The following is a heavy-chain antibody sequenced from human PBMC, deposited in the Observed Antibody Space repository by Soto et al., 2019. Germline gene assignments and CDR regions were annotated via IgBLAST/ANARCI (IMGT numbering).Heavy chain of an antibody. CDR3: ARDLENDYGDYVAFDI. CDR2: IIPILGIA. V-gene: IGHV1-69*04. D-gene: IGHD4-17*01. J-gene: IGHJ3*02. CDR1: GGTFSSYT. Sequence: ASVKVSCKASGGTFSSYTISWVRQAPGQGLEWMGRIIPILGIANYAQKFQGRVTITADKSTSTAYMELSSLRSEDTAVYYCARDLENDYGDYVAFDIWGQGTMVTVSS.